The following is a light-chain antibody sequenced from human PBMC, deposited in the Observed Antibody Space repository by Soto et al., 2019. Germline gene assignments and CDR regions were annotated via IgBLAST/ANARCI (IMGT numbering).Light chain of an antibody. Sequence: DIQMTQSPSTLSGSVGDRVTITCRASQTISSWLAWYQQKPGKAPKLLIYKASTLKSGVPSRFSGSGSGTEFTLTISSLQPDDFATDYCQHDNSYSEAFGQGTKVELK. J-gene: IGKJ1*01. V-gene: IGKV1-5*03. CDR2: KAS. CDR1: QTISSW. CDR3: QHDNSYSEA.